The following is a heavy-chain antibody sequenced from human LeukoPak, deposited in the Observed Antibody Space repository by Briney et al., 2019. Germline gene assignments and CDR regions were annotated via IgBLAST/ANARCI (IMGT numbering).Heavy chain of an antibody. Sequence: PGGSLRLSCAASGFTFSSYEMNWVRQAPGKGLEWVAVISYDENDKYYADSVRGRFTISRDNSKNTLYLQMNSLRTEDTAVYYCAKDGGRGAYYYYYMDVWGKGTTVTISS. J-gene: IGHJ6*03. D-gene: IGHD1-26*01. CDR1: GFTFSSYE. V-gene: IGHV3-30*04. CDR2: ISYDENDK. CDR3: AKDGGRGAYYYYYMDV.